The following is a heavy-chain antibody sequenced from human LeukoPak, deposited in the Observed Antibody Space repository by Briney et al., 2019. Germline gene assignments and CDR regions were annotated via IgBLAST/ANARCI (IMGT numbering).Heavy chain of an antibody. CDR2: INPNSCGT. J-gene: IGHJ6*02. CDR1: GYTFTGYY. CDR3: ARDLRITMVRGVISLGYHYGMDV. D-gene: IGHD3-10*01. Sequence: ASVKVSCKASGYTFTGYYMHWVRQAPGQELDWMGCINPNSCGTNYVQKFRGRVTMTRDTSISTAYMELSRLRSDDTAVYYCARDLRITMVRGVISLGYHYGMDVWGQGTTVTVSS. V-gene: IGHV1-2*02.